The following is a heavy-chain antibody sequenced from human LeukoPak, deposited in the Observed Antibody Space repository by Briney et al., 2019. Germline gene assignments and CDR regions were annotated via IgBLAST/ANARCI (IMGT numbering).Heavy chain of an antibody. CDR1: GYTFTSYG. CDR3: ARDFFHRQQLVGGNWFDP. CDR2: ISAYNGNT. Sequence: ASVKVSCKASGYTFTSYGISWVRQAPGQGLEWMGWISAYNGNTNYAQKLQGRVTMTTDTSTSTAYMELRSLRSNDTAVYYCARDFFHRQQLVGGNWFDPWGQGTLVTVSS. V-gene: IGHV1-18*01. D-gene: IGHD6-13*01. J-gene: IGHJ5*02.